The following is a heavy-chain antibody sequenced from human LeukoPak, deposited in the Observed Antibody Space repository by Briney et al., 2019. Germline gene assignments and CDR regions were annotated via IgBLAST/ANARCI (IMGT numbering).Heavy chain of an antibody. Sequence: SETLSLTCTVSGGSISSYYWSWIRQPPGKGLEWIGYIYYSGSTNYNPSLKSRVTISVDTSKNQFSLKLSSVTAADTAVYYCAGATYYYDSSGYLENWFDPWGQGTLITVSS. V-gene: IGHV4-59*01. CDR3: AGATYYYDSSGYLENWFDP. J-gene: IGHJ5*02. D-gene: IGHD3-22*01. CDR2: IYYSGST. CDR1: GGSISSYY.